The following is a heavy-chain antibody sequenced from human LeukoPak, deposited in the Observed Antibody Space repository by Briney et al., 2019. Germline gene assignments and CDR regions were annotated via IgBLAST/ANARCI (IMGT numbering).Heavy chain of an antibody. V-gene: IGHV3-23*01. D-gene: IGHD3-3*01. Sequence: TGGSLRLSCAASGFAFSNFAMSWVRQAPGKGLEWVSAMSGSGYYTYYVESVKGRFTISRDNSKNTLYLHMNSLRADDTAVYYCAKMEGQRLYDYCMDVWGRGTKVTVSS. CDR2: MSGSGYYT. CDR1: GFAFSNFA. CDR3: AKMEGQRLYDYCMDV. J-gene: IGHJ6*03.